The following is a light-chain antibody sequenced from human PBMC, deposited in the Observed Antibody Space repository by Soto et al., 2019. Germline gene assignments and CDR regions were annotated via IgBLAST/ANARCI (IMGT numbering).Light chain of an antibody. J-gene: IGLJ3*02. CDR2: DVD. CDR3: CAYTARTTLSWV. Sequence: QSALTQPTSVSGSPGQSITISCTGVSSDIGGYNHVSWYQQHPGKVPRLIIYDVDNRPFGVSNRFSGSQSGNTASLTISGLQAEDEAEYYCCAYTARTTLSWVFGGGTKLTDL. CDR1: SSDIGGYNH. V-gene: IGLV2-14*03.